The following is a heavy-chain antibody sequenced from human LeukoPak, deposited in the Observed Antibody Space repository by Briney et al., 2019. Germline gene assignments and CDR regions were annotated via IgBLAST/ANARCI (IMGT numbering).Heavy chain of an antibody. V-gene: IGHV3-7*01. J-gene: IGHJ4*02. CDR3: ARAGSHWHYVY. Sequence: GGSLRLSCAASGFTFSGFSMSWVRQSPTKGLEWVANIKQDGSERYCVDSVKGRFTISRDNAKNPLSLQMNNLGVEDTAVYYCARAGSHWHYVYWGQGTVVTVSS. D-gene: IGHD3-10*01. CDR2: IKQDGSER. CDR1: GFTFSGFS.